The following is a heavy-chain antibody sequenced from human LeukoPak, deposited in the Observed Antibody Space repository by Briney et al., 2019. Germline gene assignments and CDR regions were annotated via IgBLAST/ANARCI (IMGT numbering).Heavy chain of an antibody. V-gene: IGHV3-7*03. J-gene: IGHJ6*04. CDR1: GYTFNSYW. Sequence: GGSLRLSCAASGYTFNSYWMHWVRRAPGKGLEWVANIKEDGSQKYFVDSVKGRFTISRDNAKNSLYLQMNSLRAEDTAVYYCARESRRITMVRGLDMDVWGKGTTVTVSS. CDR2: IKEDGSQK. D-gene: IGHD3-10*01. CDR3: ARESRRITMVRGLDMDV.